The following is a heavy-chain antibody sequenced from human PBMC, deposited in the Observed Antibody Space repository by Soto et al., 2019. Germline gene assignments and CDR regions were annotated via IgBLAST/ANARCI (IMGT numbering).Heavy chain of an antibody. V-gene: IGHV1-69*06. CDR2: IIPIFGTA. CDR3: ARVLGYYYDSSGYYAGTLDY. J-gene: IGHJ4*02. Sequence: AASVKVSCKASGGTFSSYAISWVRQAPGQGLEWMGGIIPIFGTANYAQKFQGRVTITADKSTSTAYMELSSLRSEDTAVYYCARVLGYYYDSSGYYAGTLDYWGQGTLVTVSS. CDR1: GGTFSSYA. D-gene: IGHD3-22*01.